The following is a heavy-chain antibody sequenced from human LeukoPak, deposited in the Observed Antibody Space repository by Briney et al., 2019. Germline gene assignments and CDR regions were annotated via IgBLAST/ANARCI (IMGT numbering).Heavy chain of an antibody. Sequence: SETLSLTCTVSGGSISDAAYYWSWIRQHPGEGLKWIGSIYYSGSTYYNPSLKSRVTISVDTSKNQFSLKLSSVTAADTAVYYCARHRFLVSNWSEFDYWGQGTLVTVSS. D-gene: IGHD7-27*01. J-gene: IGHJ4*02. V-gene: IGHV4-39*01. CDR3: ARHRFLVSNWSEFDY. CDR1: GGSISDAAYY. CDR2: IYYSGST.